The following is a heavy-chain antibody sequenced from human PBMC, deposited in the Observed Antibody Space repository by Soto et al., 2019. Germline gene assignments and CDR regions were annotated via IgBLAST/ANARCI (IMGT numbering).Heavy chain of an antibody. D-gene: IGHD3-10*01. Sequence: PSETLSLTCTVSGDSISSGDYYWSWIRQPPGKGLEWIGYVFYTGSAYYYNPSLKSRVTMSVDTSKNQFSLKLSFVTAADTAVYYWVRDSVRFGPAFDSWGQGTLVTVSS. CDR1: GDSISSGDYY. J-gene: IGHJ4*02. CDR2: VFYTGSAY. CDR3: VRDSVRFGPAFDS. V-gene: IGHV4-30-4*01.